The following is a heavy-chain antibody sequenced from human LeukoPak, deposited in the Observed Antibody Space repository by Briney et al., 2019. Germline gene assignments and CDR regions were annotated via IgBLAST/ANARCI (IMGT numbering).Heavy chain of an antibody. CDR1: GGSFSGYY. J-gene: IGHJ1*01. Sequence: KPSETLSLTCAVYGGSFSGYYWSWIRQPPGKGLEWIGEINHSGSTNYNPSRKSRVTISVDTSKNQFSLKLSSVTAADTAVYYCAIPSGYSYGPYFQHWGQGTLVTVSS. CDR2: INHSGST. CDR3: AIPSGYSYGPYFQH. D-gene: IGHD5-18*01. V-gene: IGHV4-34*01.